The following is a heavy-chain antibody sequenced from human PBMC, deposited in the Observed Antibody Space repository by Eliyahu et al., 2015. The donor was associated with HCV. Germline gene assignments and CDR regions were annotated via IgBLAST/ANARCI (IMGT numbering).Heavy chain of an antibody. D-gene: IGHD1/OR15-1a*01. J-gene: IGHJ4*02. V-gene: IGHV4-39*07. Sequence: GTISYSGSTYYSPSLKSRVTISVDTSKKQFSLKLSSVTAADTAVYYCARIYDRNNYALDDFYFDYWGQGTLVTVSS. CDR3: ARIYDRNNYALDDFYFDY. CDR2: ISYSGST.